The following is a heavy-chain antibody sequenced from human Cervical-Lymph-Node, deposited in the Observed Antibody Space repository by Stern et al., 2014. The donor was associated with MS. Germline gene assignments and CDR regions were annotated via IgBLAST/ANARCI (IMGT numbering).Heavy chain of an antibody. CDR3: VRDQGGIAAS. Sequence: QVQLVQSGAEVKKPGSSVKVSCKASGGSFSTIAISWVRQAPGQGLEWLGGISPFFGTTNYAQKVQGRVTIIADESTSTAYMELSSLRSEDTAVYYCVRDQGGIAASWGQGTLVTVSS. CDR1: GGSFSTIA. J-gene: IGHJ4*02. V-gene: IGHV1-69*01. D-gene: IGHD6-13*01. CDR2: ISPFFGTT.